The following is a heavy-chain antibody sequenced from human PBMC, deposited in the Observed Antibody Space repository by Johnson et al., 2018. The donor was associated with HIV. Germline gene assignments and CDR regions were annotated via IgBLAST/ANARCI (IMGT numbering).Heavy chain of an antibody. V-gene: IGHV3-30*03. Sequence: VQLLESGGGVVQPGRSLRLSCAASGFTFSSYGMHWVRQAPGKGLEWVAVISYDGSNKYYADSVKGRFTISRDNSKNTLYLQMNSLGAEDTSVYYCASGRPIFEAFDVWGQGTMVTVSS. CDR3: ASGRPIFEAFDV. J-gene: IGHJ3*01. D-gene: IGHD2-21*01. CDR1: GFTFSSYG. CDR2: ISYDGSNK.